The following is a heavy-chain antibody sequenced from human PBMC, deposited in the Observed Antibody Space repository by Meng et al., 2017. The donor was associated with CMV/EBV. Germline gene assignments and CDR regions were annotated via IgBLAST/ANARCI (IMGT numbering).Heavy chain of an antibody. Sequence: GHIQESGPGLVKPSETLSPPCIVSGASIKNYNWNWVRQPAGQGLEWIGLIQVIGHTVYNPSLKSRVTVSLDASKSQFSLTLNSVTAADTATYYCAGSRPGGGACDYWGQGILVTVSS. V-gene: IGHV4-4*07. D-gene: IGHD3-16*01. CDR3: AGSRPGGGACDY. J-gene: IGHJ4*02. CDR1: GASIKNYN. CDR2: IQVIGHT.